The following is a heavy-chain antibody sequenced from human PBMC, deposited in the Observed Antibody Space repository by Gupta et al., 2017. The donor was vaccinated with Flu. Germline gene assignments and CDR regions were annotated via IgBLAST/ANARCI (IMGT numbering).Heavy chain of an antibody. CDR2: ISSSGANT. V-gene: IGHV3-23*01. CDR3: AKGDLLTGRQDD. J-gene: IGHJ4*02. Sequence: EVQLLESGGGLVQPGGSLRLSCAASGLIFSESAMSWVRQAPGKGLEWVCSISSSGANTYYADSVKGRFTISRDNSKKTVSVQLNSLRAADTAVYYCAKGDLLTGRQDDGGQGTLVTVSS. D-gene: IGHD3-9*01. CDR1: GLIFSESA.